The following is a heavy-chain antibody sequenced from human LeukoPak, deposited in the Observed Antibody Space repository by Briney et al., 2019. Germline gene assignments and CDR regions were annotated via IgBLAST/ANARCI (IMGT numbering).Heavy chain of an antibody. J-gene: IGHJ4*02. CDR3: ARDKDFWSGYLDY. D-gene: IGHD3-3*01. Sequence: PGGSLRLSCAASGFTFSSYAMHWVRQAPGKGLEWVALISDDGSNKYYADSVKGRFTISRDNSKNTLYLQMKSLRAEDTAVYYCARDKDFWSGYLDYWGQGTLVTVSS. CDR2: ISDDGSNK. V-gene: IGHV3-30-3*01. CDR1: GFTFSSYA.